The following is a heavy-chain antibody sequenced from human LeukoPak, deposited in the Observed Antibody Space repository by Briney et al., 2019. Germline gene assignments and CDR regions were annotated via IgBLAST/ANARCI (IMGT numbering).Heavy chain of an antibody. CDR3: ARGAYYFDY. J-gene: IGHJ4*02. V-gene: IGHV3-74*01. CDR2: INSDGSST. CDR1: GFTFSSYW. Sequence: GGALRLSCAASGFTFSSYWMHWVRQAPGKGLVWVSRINSDGSSTRSADSVQGRFTISRDNAKNTLYLQMNSLRAEDTAVYYCARGAYYFDYWGQGTLVTVSS.